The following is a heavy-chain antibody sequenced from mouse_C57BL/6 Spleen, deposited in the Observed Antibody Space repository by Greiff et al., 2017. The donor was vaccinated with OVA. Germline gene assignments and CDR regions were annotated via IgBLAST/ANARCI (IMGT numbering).Heavy chain of an antibody. D-gene: IGHD4-1*01. CDR3: ARHLLGLYWYFDV. CDR2: IWSDGST. V-gene: IGHV2-6-1*01. J-gene: IGHJ1*03. CDR1: GFSLTSYG. Sequence: VQRVESGPGLVAPSQSLSITCTVSGFSLTSYGVHWVRQPPGKGLEWLVVIWSDGSTTYNSALKSKRNSSKNSTKSQVFLKMNSLQTDDTAMYYCARHLLGLYWYFDVWGTGTTVTVSS.